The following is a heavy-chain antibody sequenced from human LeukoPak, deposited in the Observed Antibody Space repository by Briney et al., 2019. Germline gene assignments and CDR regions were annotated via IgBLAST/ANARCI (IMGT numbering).Heavy chain of an antibody. CDR2: ITSSGSTI. CDR3: AKDRENISVAGTEYFQH. Sequence: GGSLRLSCAASGFTFSDYYMSWIRQAPGKGLEWLSYITSSGSTIYYADSVKGRFAISRDNAKNSLYLQMNSLRAEDSAVYYCAKDRENISVAGTEYFQHWGQGTLVTVSS. CDR1: GFTFSDYY. J-gene: IGHJ1*01. D-gene: IGHD6-19*01. V-gene: IGHV3-11*01.